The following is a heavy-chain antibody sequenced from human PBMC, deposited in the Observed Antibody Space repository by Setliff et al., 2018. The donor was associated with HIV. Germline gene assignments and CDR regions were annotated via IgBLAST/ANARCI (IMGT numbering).Heavy chain of an antibody. V-gene: IGHV1-8*02. Sequence: ASVKVSCKASGYTFTSYDINWVRQAPGQGLECMGWTNPKSGNTGYVQKFQGRVTMTRNTSISTAYMELTSLRSEDTAMYYCARVVRPTVAEYYFDYWGQGTLVTVSS. D-gene: IGHD6-19*01. CDR3: ARVVRPTVAEYYFDY. CDR1: GYTFTSYD. CDR2: TNPKSGNT. J-gene: IGHJ4*02.